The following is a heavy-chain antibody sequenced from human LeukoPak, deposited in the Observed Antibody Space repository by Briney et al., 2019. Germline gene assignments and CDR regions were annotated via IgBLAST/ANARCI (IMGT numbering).Heavy chain of an antibody. CDR1: GGSISSNNW. V-gene: IGHV4-4*02. J-gene: IGHJ6*03. CDR3: ARVLAYYYYYMDV. Sequence: PSETLSLTCGVSGGSISSNNWWSWVRQPPGKGLEWIGEIHPSGSTYYNPSLKSRVTISVDTSKNQFSLKLSSVTAADTAVYYCARVLAYYYYYMDVWGKGTTVTVSS. CDR2: IHPSGST. D-gene: IGHD1-26*01.